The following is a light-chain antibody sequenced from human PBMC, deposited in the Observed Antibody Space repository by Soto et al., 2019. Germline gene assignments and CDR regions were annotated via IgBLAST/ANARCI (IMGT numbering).Light chain of an antibody. CDR3: QQYYSYTIT. V-gene: IGKV1-8*01. J-gene: IGKJ5*01. CDR1: QGISSY. CDR2: AAS. Sequence: AIRMTQSPSSFSASTGDRVTITCRASQGISSYLAWYQQKPGKAPKLLIYAASTLQSGVPSRLSGSGSGTDFTLTTSCLQSEDFATYYCQQYYSYTITFGQGTRLEIX.